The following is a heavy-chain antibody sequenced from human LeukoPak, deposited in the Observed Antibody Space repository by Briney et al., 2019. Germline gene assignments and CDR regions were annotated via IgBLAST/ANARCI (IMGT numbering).Heavy chain of an antibody. CDR3: ARGRAGYYDSSGYFDY. J-gene: IGHJ4*02. Sequence: ASVKVSCKASGYTFTGYYMHWVRQAPGQGLEWMGWINPNSGGINYAQKFQGRVTMTRDTSISTAYMELSRLRSDDTAVYYCARGRAGYYDSSGYFDYWGQGTLVTVSS. CDR2: INPNSGGI. V-gene: IGHV1-2*02. CDR1: GYTFTGYY. D-gene: IGHD3-22*01.